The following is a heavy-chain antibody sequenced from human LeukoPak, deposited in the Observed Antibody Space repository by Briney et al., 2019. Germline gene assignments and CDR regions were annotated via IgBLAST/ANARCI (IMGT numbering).Heavy chain of an antibody. CDR2: INAPGRT. V-gene: IGHV3-53*01. D-gene: IGHD2-15*01. J-gene: IGHJ4*02. CDR1: GLSVSKND. Sequence: PGGSLRLSCVVSGLSVSKNDMNWVRQAPGKGLEWVSVINAPGRTKYADSVEGRFTISRDTSKNTLYLQMNSLRSEGTAVYYCTSRPTDGRGWGQGTLVIVSS. CDR3: TSRPTDGRG.